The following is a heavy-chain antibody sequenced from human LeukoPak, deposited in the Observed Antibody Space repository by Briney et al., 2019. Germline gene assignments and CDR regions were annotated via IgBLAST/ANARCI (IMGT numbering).Heavy chain of an antibody. CDR3: AIVDTAMQYYFDY. D-gene: IGHD5-18*01. CDR1: GYTFTSYD. CDR2: IIPVFGTA. V-gene: IGHV1-69*13. Sequence: SVKVSCKASGYTFTSYDINWVRQATGQGLEWMGGIIPVFGTANYAQKFQGRVTITADESTSTAYMELSSLRSEDTAVYYCAIVDTAMQYYFDYWGQGTLVTVSS. J-gene: IGHJ4*02.